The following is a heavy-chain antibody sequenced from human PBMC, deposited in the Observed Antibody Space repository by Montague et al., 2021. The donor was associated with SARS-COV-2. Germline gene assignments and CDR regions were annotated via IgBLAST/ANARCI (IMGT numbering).Heavy chain of an antibody. D-gene: IGHD2/OR15-2a*01. J-gene: IGHJ5*02. V-gene: IGHV4-4*07. CDR2: IYANGNF. CDR1: GDSITPYGDSIGGYF. CDR3: ASDADYFGPGRENHGACDP. Sequence: SETLSLTCSVSGDSITPYGDSIGGYFWSWIRQPAGKGLEWIGRIYANGNFDYNPSLNSRVSMSMDTSKQEFSMRLISVTAADTAVYYCASDADYFGPGRENHGACDPWGQGILVTVSS.